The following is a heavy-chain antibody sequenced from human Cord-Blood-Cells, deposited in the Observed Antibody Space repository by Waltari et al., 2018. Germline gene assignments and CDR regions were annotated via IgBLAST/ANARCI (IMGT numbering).Heavy chain of an antibody. CDR2: IRGSGGST. J-gene: IGHJ6*03. D-gene: IGHD3-3*01. CDR3: AKAHYYDFWSGWGSDYYYYMDV. CDR1: GFTFSSYA. V-gene: IGHV3-23*01. Sequence: EVQLLESGGDLVQPGGSLRLSCAASGFTFSSYAMSWVRQAPGKGLEWVSAIRGSGGSTYYADPVKGRFTISRDNSKNTLYLQMNSLRAEDTAVYYCAKAHYYDFWSGWGSDYYYYMDVWGKGTTVTVSS.